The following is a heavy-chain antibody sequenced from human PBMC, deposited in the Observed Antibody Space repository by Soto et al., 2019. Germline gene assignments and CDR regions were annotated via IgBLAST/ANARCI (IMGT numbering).Heavy chain of an antibody. Sequence: QVQLQESGPGLVTPSQTLSLTCTVSGGSLSGGSYWSWIRQHPEKGLDWLGYISYRGSTYHNPSLTSRVTISVDTSQNQFSLKMSSVTAADTAMYYCARDQSNFGDVTSATFDIWGQGTMVTVSS. D-gene: IGHD3-10*01. CDR2: ISYRGST. J-gene: IGHJ3*02. CDR1: GGSLSGGSY. CDR3: ARDQSNFGDVTSATFDI. V-gene: IGHV4-31*03.